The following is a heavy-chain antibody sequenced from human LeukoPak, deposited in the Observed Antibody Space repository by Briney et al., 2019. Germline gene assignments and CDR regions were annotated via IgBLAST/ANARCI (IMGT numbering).Heavy chain of an antibody. CDR1: GFTFNTYW. Sequence: PGGSLRLSCAASGFTFNTYWMNWVRQSPGKGLEWVAEIKPDGSDKYYVDSVKGRFTISRDNAKNSLYLQMDSLRGEDTAVYYCARDTPLGEVDPADRGIYHSYYGMDVWGQGTTVTVSS. J-gene: IGHJ6*02. CDR3: ARDTPLGEVDPADRGIYHSYYGMDV. CDR2: IKPDGSDK. D-gene: IGHD6-13*01. V-gene: IGHV3-7*01.